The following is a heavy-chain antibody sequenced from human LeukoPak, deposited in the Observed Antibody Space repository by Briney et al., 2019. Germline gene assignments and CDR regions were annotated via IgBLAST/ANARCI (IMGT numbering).Heavy chain of an antibody. CDR3: ARRWRYSSGYPDY. Sequence: PSQTLSLTCTVSGGSISSGDYYWSWIRQPPGKGLEWIGYIYYSGSTYYNPSLKSRVTISVDTSKNQFSLKLSSVTAADTAVYYCARRWRYSSGYPDYWGQGTLVTVSS. D-gene: IGHD3-22*01. CDR2: IYYSGST. J-gene: IGHJ4*02. V-gene: IGHV4-30-4*08. CDR1: GGSISSGDYY.